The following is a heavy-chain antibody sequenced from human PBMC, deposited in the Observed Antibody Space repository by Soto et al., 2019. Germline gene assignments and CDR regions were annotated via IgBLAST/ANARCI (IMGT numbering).Heavy chain of an antibody. CDR3: ARGRRVAAAAKGWFDP. J-gene: IGHJ5*02. V-gene: IGHV3-53*01. D-gene: IGHD6-13*01. Sequence: GGSLRLSCAASGFTVSSNYMSWVRQAPGKGLEWVSVIYSGGSTYYADSVKGRFTISRDNSKNTLYLQMNSLRAEDTAVYYCARGRRVAAAAKGWFDPWGQGTLVTVSS. CDR2: IYSGGST. CDR1: GFTVSSNY.